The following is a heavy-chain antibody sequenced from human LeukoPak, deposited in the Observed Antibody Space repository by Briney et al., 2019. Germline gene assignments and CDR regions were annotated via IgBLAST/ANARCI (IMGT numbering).Heavy chain of an antibody. CDR1: GFSVSSNY. CDR3: ARDSGQYDFWSGYSSSYFVY. J-gene: IGHJ4*02. Sequence: PRGSLRLSRVASGFSVSSNYMSWVRQAPRTGREWASVIYSGGRTYYADSVKGNFTIPRDNPKNTLYLQMSSLRAEDTAVYYWARDSGQYDFWSGYSSSYFVYGGEGTLVTVSS. CDR2: IYSGGRT. D-gene: IGHD3-3*01. V-gene: IGHV3-66*01.